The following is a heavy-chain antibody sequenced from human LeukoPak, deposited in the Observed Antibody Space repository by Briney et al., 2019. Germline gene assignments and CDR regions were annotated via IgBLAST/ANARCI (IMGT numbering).Heavy chain of an antibody. D-gene: IGHD1-26*01. CDR2: IYYSGST. CDR3: ARTLVGASFDY. V-gene: IGHV4-59*01. Sequence: SETLSLTCTVSGGSISSYYWSWIRQPPGKGLEWIGYIYYSGSTNYNPSLKSRVTISVDTSKNKFSLKLSTVTAADTAVYYCARTLVGASFDYWGQGTLVTVSS. J-gene: IGHJ4*02. CDR1: GGSISSYY.